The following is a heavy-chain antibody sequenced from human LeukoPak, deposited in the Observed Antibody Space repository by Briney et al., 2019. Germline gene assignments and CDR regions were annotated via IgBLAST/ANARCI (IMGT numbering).Heavy chain of an antibody. V-gene: IGHV3-23*01. Sequence: ETLSLTCTVSGGSISSSSYYWGWIRQAPGKGLEWVSAISGSGGSTYYADSVKGRFTISRDNSKNTLYLQMNSLRAEDTAVYYCAKTCTSCYKYYFDYWGQGTLVTVSS. D-gene: IGHD2-2*01. CDR1: GGSISSSSYY. J-gene: IGHJ4*02. CDR3: AKTCTSCYKYYFDY. CDR2: ISGSGGST.